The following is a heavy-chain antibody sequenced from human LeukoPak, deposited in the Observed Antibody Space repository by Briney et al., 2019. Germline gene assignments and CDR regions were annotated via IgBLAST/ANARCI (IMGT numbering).Heavy chain of an antibody. CDR3: ATTSYSSGWYIGDY. V-gene: IGHV3-30-3*01. Sequence: GGSLRLSCAASGFTFSSYAMHWVRQAPGKGLEWVAVISYDGSNKYYADSVKGRFTISRDNSKNTLYLQMNSLRAEDTAVYYCATTSYSSGWYIGDYWGQGTLVTVSS. J-gene: IGHJ4*02. CDR2: ISYDGSNK. D-gene: IGHD6-19*01. CDR1: GFTFSSYA.